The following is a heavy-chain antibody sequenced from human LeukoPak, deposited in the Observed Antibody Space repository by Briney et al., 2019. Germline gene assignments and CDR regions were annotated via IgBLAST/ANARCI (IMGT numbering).Heavy chain of an antibody. CDR2: ISWNSGSI. CDR1: GFTFDDYA. V-gene: IGHV3-9*01. Sequence: PGRSLRLSCAASGFTFDDYAMHWVRQAPGKGLEWVSGISWNSGSIGYADSVKGRFTISRDNAKNSLYLQMNSLRAEDTALYYCAKDEGVMTTVAITWGQGTLVTVSS. CDR3: AKDEGVMTTVAIT. J-gene: IGHJ5*02. D-gene: IGHD4-11*01.